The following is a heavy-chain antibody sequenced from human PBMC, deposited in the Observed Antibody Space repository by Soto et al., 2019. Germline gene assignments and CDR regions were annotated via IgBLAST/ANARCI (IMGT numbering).Heavy chain of an antibody. CDR2: ISYDGSNN. V-gene: IGHV3-30*18. Sequence: PGGSLRLSCAASGFTFSSYGMHWVRQAPGKGLEWVAVISYDGSNNYYADSEKGRFTISRDNSKNTLYLQMKSLRAEDTAVYYCAKDVVVRATPGLGAYYYYYGMDVWRQGTMVTVSS. D-gene: IGHD1-26*01. J-gene: IGHJ6*02. CDR1: GFTFSSYG. CDR3: AKDVVVRATPGLGAYYYYYGMDV.